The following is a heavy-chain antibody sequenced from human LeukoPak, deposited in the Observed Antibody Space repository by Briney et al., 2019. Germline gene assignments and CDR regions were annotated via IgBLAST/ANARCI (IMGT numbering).Heavy chain of an antibody. D-gene: IGHD6-13*01. Sequence: PSETLSLTCTVSGGSISSSSYYWGWIRQPPGKGLEWIGTIYYSGTTYYNPSLKSRVTITVDTSKNQLSLKLSSVTAADTAVYYCARHSLTRQQLVPVPDYWGQGTLVTVSS. CDR2: IYYSGTT. CDR3: ARHSLTRQQLVPVPDY. V-gene: IGHV4-39*01. J-gene: IGHJ4*02. CDR1: GGSISSSSYY.